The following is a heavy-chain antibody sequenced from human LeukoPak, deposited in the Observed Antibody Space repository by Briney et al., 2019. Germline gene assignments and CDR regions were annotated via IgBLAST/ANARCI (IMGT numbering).Heavy chain of an antibody. CDR2: IYTSGST. J-gene: IGHJ5*02. V-gene: IGHV4-4*07. CDR3: ARDLFLCSSTSCNAGLPYYDILPSGIWFDP. Sequence: PSETLSLTCTVSGGSISSYYWSWIRQPAGKGLEWIGRIYTSGSTNYNPSLKSRVTMSVDTSKNQFSLKLSSVTAADTAVYYCARDLFLCSSTSCNAGLPYYDILPSGIWFDPWGQGTLVTVSS. D-gene: IGHD2-2*01. CDR1: GGSISSYY.